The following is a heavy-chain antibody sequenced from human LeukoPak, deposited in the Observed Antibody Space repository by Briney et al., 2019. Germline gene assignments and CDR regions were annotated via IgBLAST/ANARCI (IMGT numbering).Heavy chain of an antibody. CDR1: GGTFSSYA. J-gene: IGHJ4*02. CDR3: ARDLPYSSSWESIDY. Sequence: ASVKVSCKASGGTFSSYAISWVRQAPGQGLEWMGWISTYNGNTNYAQKIQGRVTMTTDTSTSTAYMELRSLRSDDTAVYYCARDLPYSSSWESIDYWGQGTLVTVSS. D-gene: IGHD6-13*01. V-gene: IGHV1-18*01. CDR2: ISTYNGNT.